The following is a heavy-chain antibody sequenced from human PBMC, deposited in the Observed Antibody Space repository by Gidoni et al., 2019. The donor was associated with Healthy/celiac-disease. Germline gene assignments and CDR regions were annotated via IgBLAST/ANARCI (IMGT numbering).Heavy chain of an antibody. V-gene: IGHV1-3*01. J-gene: IGHJ3*02. Sequence: QVHPVQPGAEAKKPGASVKVSCKASVYTFTSYAIHWVRQAPGQRLEWMGWINAGNGNTKYSQKFKGRVTITRDTSASTAYRELSSLRSEDTAVYYCARGLKSLFGVVGYHDAIDIWGQGTMVTVSS. CDR2: INAGNGNT. CDR1: VYTFTSYA. CDR3: ARGLKSLFGVVGYHDAIDI. D-gene: IGHD3-3*02.